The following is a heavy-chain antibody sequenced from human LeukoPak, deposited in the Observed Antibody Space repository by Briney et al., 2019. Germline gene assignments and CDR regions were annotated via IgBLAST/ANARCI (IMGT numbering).Heavy chain of an antibody. Sequence: PGGSLRLSCAASGFTFSSYNMNWVRQAPGKGLEWISYISTSSSGIYYADSVKGRFTISRDNAKNSLYLQMNSLRAEDTAVYFCARREVWGQGTLVTVSS. CDR3: ARREV. CDR2: ISTSSSGI. V-gene: IGHV3-48*01. CDR1: GFTFSSYN. J-gene: IGHJ4*02.